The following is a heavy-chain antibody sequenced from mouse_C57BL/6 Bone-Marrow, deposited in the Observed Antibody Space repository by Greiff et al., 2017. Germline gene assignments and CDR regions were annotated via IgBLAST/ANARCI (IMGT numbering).Heavy chain of an antibody. CDR2: IWPGGGT. Sequence: VQLKESGPGLVAPSPSLSITCTVSGFSLTSYAISWVRQPPGQGLEWLGVIWPGGGTNYNSALKSRLSISKDNSKSQVFLKMNSLQTDDTARDDCARMIELGEHYAMDYWGQGTSVTVSS. V-gene: IGHV2-9-1*01. J-gene: IGHJ4*01. CDR3: ARMIELGEHYAMDY. D-gene: IGHD4-1*01. CDR1: GFSLTSYA.